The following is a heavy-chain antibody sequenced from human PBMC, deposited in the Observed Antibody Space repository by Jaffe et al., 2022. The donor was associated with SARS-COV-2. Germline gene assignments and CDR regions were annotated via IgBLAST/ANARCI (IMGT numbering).Heavy chain of an antibody. CDR2: IYYSGST. Sequence: QLQLQESGPGLVKPPETLSLTCTVSGGSISSSSYYWGWIRQPPGKGLEWIGNIYYSGSTNYNPSLKSRVTISVDTSEKQFSLKLTSVTAADTAVYYCARGLAAAPVLGAFDIWGQGTMVTVSS. CDR1: GGSISSSSYY. V-gene: IGHV4-39*01. CDR3: ARGLAAAPVLGAFDI. J-gene: IGHJ3*02. D-gene: IGHD6-13*01.